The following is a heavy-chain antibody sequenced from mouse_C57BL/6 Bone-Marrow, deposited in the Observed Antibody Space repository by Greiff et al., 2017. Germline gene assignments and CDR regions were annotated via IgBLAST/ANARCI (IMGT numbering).Heavy chain of an antibody. CDR2: IYPGDGDT. CDR3: AKDTTVVATGDY. D-gene: IGHD1-1*01. Sequence: QVQLQQSGAELVKPGASVKISCKASGYAFSSYWMHWVKQRPGKGLEGIGQIYPGDGDTNYNGQFKGKATLTADKSSSTAYMQLSSLASEDSAVYFCAKDTTVVATGDYWGQGTSVTVSS. CDR1: GYAFSSYW. V-gene: IGHV1-80*01. J-gene: IGHJ4*01.